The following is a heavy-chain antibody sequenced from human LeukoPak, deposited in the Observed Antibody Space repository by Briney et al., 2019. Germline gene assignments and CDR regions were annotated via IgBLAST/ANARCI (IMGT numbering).Heavy chain of an antibody. CDR1: GFTFSDYD. J-gene: IGHJ4*02. D-gene: IGHD3-9*01. CDR3: AKEYYDILTGYPPPPGYFDY. CDR2: ISPNSDRT. Sequence: GGSLRLSCVASGFTFSDYDMTWVRQAPGKGLEWVSVISPNSDRTYYADSVKGRFTISRDNSKNTLYLQMNSLRAEDTAVYYCAKEYYDILTGYPPPPGYFDYWGQGTLVTVSS. V-gene: IGHV3-23*01.